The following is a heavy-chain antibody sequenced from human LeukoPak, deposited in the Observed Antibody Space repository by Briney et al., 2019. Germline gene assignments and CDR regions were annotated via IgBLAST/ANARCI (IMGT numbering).Heavy chain of an antibody. CDR3: ARDIVVVPAAQNWFDP. V-gene: IGHV1-46*01. D-gene: IGHD2-2*01. J-gene: IGHJ5*02. Sequence: ASVKVSCKASGYTFTSYYMHWVRQAPGQGLEWMGIINPSGGSTSYAQKFQGRATMTRDTSTSTVYMELSSLRSEDTAVYYCARDIVVVPAAQNWFDPWGQGTLVTVSS. CDR2: INPSGGST. CDR1: GYTFTSYY.